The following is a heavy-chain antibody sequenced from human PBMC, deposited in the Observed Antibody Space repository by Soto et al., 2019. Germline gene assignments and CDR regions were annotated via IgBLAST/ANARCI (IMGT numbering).Heavy chain of an antibody. CDR1: GGSFSGYY. CDR3: ARGYYYDSSGPNPYFDY. V-gene: IGHV4-34*01. D-gene: IGHD3-22*01. J-gene: IGHJ4*02. CDR2: INHSGST. Sequence: SETLSLTCTVYGGSFSGYYWSWIRKPPGKGLEWIGEINHSGSTNYNPSLKSRVTISVDTSKNQFSLKLSSVTAADTAVYYCARGYYYDSSGPNPYFDYWGQGTLVTVSS.